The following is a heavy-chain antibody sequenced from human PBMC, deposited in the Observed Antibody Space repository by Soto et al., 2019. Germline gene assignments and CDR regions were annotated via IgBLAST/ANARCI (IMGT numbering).Heavy chain of an antibody. V-gene: IGHV1-46*01. J-gene: IGHJ6*02. D-gene: IGHD5-12*01. CDR2: INPSGGST. CDR1: GYTFTSYY. Sequence: ASVKVSCKASGYTFTSYYMHWVRQAPGQGLAWMGIINPSGGSTSYAQKFQGRVTMTRDTSTSTVYMELSSLRSEDTAVYYCARDQEVNYSDYGGSDYYYGMDVWGQGTTVTVS. CDR3: ARDQEVNYSDYGGSDYYYGMDV.